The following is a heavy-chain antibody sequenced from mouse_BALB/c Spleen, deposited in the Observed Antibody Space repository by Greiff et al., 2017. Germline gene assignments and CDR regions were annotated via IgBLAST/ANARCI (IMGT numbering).Heavy chain of an antibody. D-gene: IGHD2-14*01. Sequence: VKPMESGPGLVAPSQGLSITCTVSGFSLTSYGVHWVRQPPGKGLEWLGVIWAGGSTNYNSALMSRLSISKDNSKSQVFLKMNSLQTDDTAMYYCARDTSLYYRYDGFAYWGQGTLVTVSA. V-gene: IGHV2-9*02. J-gene: IGHJ3*01. CDR2: IWAGGST. CDR3: ARDTSLYYRYDGFAY. CDR1: GFSLTSYG.